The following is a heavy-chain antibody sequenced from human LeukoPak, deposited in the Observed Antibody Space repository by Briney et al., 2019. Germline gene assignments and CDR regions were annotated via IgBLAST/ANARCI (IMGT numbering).Heavy chain of an antibody. D-gene: IGHD2-2*01. V-gene: IGHV4-4*02. CDR2: VDHSGST. CDR3: ARVHKYCSGISCYRFDP. Sequence: PSGTLSLTCAVSGGSTSSAHWWSWVRQPPVKGLEWIGEVDHSGSTKYNPALKSRVTISVDKSKNQFSLRLSSVTAADTAVYYCARVHKYCSGISCYRFDPWGQGTLSPSPQ. J-gene: IGHJ5*02. CDR1: GGSTSSAHW.